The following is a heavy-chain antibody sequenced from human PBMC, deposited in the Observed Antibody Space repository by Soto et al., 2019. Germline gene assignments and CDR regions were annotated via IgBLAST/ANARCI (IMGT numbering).Heavy chain of an antibody. Sequence: GASVKVSCKASGFTFTSPAVEWVRQARGKRLEWIGWIVVGSGNTNYAQKFQERVTITRDMSTSTAYMELSSLRSDDTAVYYCARDHPPWYYASSGYFFKRYYYGMDVWGQGTTVTVSS. J-gene: IGHJ6*02. D-gene: IGHD3-22*01. V-gene: IGHV1-58*01. CDR1: GFTFTSPA. CDR2: IVVGSGNT. CDR3: ARDHPPWYYASSGYFFKRYYYGMDV.